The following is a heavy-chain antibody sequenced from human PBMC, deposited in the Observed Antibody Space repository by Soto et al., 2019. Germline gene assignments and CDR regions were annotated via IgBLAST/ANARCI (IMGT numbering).Heavy chain of an antibody. Sequence: QVQLQESGPGLVKPSETLSLTCTVSGGSISSYYWSWIRQPPGKGLEWIGYIYYSGSTNYNPSLNSRVTISVDTSNNHFSLKLSSVTAADTAVYYCAREGLTGTIGLYYYYRMDVWGQGTTVTVSS. J-gene: IGHJ6*02. D-gene: IGHD1-7*01. V-gene: IGHV4-59*01. CDR3: AREGLTGTIGLYYYYRMDV. CDR1: GGSISSYY. CDR2: IYYSGST.